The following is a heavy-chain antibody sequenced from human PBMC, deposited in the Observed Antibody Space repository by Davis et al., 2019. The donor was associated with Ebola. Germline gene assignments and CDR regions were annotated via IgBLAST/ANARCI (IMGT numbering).Heavy chain of an antibody. CDR1: GFTFSSYS. CDR3: ARYGGYCSGGSCAFDY. D-gene: IGHD2-15*01. J-gene: IGHJ4*02. Sequence: GESLKISCAASGFTFSSYSMNWVRQAPGKGLEWVSSISSSSSYIYYADSVKGRFTISRDNAKNSLYLQMNSLRAEDTAVYYCARYGGYCSGGSCAFDYWGQGTLGNVSS. CDR2: ISSSSSYI. V-gene: IGHV3-21*01.